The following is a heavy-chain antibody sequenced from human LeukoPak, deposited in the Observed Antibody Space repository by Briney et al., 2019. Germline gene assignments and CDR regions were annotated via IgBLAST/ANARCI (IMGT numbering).Heavy chain of an antibody. CDR3: ARDLGRYCSGGRCHYYSYYMDV. CDR2: ISTYNGNT. D-gene: IGHD2-15*01. V-gene: IGHV1-18*01. CDR1: GYTFTNYG. J-gene: IGHJ6*03. Sequence: VKVSCKASGYTFTNYGISWVRQAPGQGLEWMGWISTYNGNTNYAQKLQGRVTMTTDTSTSTAYMELRRLRSDDTAVYYCARDLGRYCSGGRCHYYSYYMDVWGKGTTVTVSS.